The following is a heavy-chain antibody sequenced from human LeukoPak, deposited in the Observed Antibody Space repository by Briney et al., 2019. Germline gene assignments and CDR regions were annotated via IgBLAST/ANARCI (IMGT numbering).Heavy chain of an antibody. CDR3: AREFLGGKGCLDP. CDR1: GYTFTDYD. CDR2: LNPNSGDT. D-gene: IGHD3-16*01. J-gene: IGHJ5*02. V-gene: IGHV1-2*02. Sequence: GASVKVSCKASGYTFTDYDIYWVRQAPGQGLEYMGWLNPNSGDTNYAQRFQGRVTMIRDTSISTAYMELSRLRSDDTAIYYCAREFLGGKGCLDPWGQGTLVTVSS.